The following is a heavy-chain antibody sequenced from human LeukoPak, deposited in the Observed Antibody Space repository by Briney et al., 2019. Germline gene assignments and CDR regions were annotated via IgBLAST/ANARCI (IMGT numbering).Heavy chain of an antibody. Sequence: ASVKVSCKASGYTFTGYYMHWVRQAPGQGLEWMGWINPNSGGTNYAQKFQGWVTMTRDTSISTAYMELSRLRSDDTAVYYCARDGGNYYGSGSYPLDYWGQGTLVTVSS. CDR2: INPNSGGT. J-gene: IGHJ4*02. CDR1: GYTFTGYY. D-gene: IGHD3-10*01. CDR3: ARDGGNYYGSGSYPLDY. V-gene: IGHV1-2*04.